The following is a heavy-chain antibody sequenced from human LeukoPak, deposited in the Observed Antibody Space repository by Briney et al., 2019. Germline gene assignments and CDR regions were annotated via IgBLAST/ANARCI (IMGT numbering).Heavy chain of an antibody. V-gene: IGHV4-34*01. CDR2: INHSGST. CDR1: GGSFSGYY. Sequence: SETLSLTCAVYGGSFSGYYWSWIRRPPGKGLEWIGEINHSGSTNYNPSLKSRVTISVDTSKNQFSLKLSSVTVADTAVYYCAREVGTTVTRPGDYYYMDVWGKGTTVTVSS. D-gene: IGHD4-17*01. J-gene: IGHJ6*03. CDR3: AREVGTTVTRPGDYYYMDV.